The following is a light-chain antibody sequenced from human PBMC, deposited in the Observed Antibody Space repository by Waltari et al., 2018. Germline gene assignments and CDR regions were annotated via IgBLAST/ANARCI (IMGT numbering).Light chain of an antibody. CDR1: SRDVGGYNY. CDR3: CSYAGSYTWV. CDR2: DVS. J-gene: IGLJ3*02. V-gene: IGLV2-11*01. Sequence: QSALTQPRSVSGSPGPSVTIPCTGTSRDVGGYNYVSWYQQHPGKAPKLIIYDVSKRPSGVPDRFSGSKSGNTASLTISGLQADIEADYYCCSYAGSYTWVFGGGTKLTVL.